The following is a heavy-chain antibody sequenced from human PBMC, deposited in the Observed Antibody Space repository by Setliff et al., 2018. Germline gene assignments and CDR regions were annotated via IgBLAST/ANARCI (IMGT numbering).Heavy chain of an antibody. D-gene: IGHD1-1*01. CDR3: ARTGTYRYFDY. CDR1: GASLSSGTYY. Sequence: SETLSLTCTVSGASLSSGTYYWGWIRQPPGKGLERIGRIYYRGDTYYNASLKGRLTISVDTAQNQFSLRLTSVTAADTAVYYCARTGTYRYFDYWGQGALVTVSS. J-gene: IGHJ4*02. V-gene: IGHV4-39*01. CDR2: IYYRGDT.